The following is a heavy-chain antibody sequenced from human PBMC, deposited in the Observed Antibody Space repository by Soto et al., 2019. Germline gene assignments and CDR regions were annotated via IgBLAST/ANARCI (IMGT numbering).Heavy chain of an antibody. CDR3: ARAGIPVPAQGGRVYYFCTGDV. Sequence: QVQLQESGPVLVKPSETLSLTCTVSGGSISTYYWTWIRQSAGKGLEWIGRCYGSGNTNYNPSFQSLVTRSVDTAKNQITLGLSSVTAADTAVYYCARAGIPVPAQGGRVYYFCTGDVLGHWTAVTVSS. CDR2: CYGSGNT. D-gene: IGHD2-8*02. CDR1: GGSISTYY. V-gene: IGHV4-4*07. J-gene: IGHJ6*02.